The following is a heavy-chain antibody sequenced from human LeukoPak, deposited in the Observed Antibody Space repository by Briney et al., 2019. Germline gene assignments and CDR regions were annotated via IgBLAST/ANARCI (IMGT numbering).Heavy chain of an antibody. Sequence: TGGSLRLSCAASGFTFTTYGMHWLRQAPGKGLEWVAFIRYDGSNEYYADSVKGRFTISRDNSKNTLYLQMNSLRAEDTAVYYCATVNYCGGDCYSFHYYYYMDVWGKGTTVTVSS. CDR1: GFTFTTYG. V-gene: IGHV3-30*02. CDR2: IRYDGSNE. CDR3: ATVNYCGGDCYSFHYYYYMDV. J-gene: IGHJ6*03. D-gene: IGHD2-21*01.